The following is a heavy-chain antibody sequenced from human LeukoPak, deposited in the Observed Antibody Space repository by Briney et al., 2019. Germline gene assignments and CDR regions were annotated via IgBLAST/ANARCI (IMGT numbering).Heavy chain of an antibody. Sequence: GGSLRLSCVASGFTFSSYGMSWVRQAPGKGLEWVSAISGSGGSTYYADSVKGRFTISRDNSKNTLYLQMNSLRAEDTAVYYCARRITMIVVGTFDYWGQGTLVTVSS. V-gene: IGHV3-23*01. D-gene: IGHD3-22*01. CDR2: ISGSGGST. CDR3: ARRITMIVVGTFDY. J-gene: IGHJ4*02. CDR1: GFTFSSYG.